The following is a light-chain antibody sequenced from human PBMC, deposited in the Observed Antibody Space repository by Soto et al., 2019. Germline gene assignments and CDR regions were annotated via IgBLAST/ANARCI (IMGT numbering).Light chain of an antibody. CDR1: QSISSY. Sequence: DIQMTQSPSSLSASVGDRVTITCRASQSISSYLNWYQQKSGKAPKLLIYDASDWETGVPSRFSGSGSGTDFTFTINSLQPEDIATYYCQQYDNLPLTFGGGTKVDIK. V-gene: IGKV1-33*01. CDR3: QQYDNLPLT. CDR2: DAS. J-gene: IGKJ4*01.